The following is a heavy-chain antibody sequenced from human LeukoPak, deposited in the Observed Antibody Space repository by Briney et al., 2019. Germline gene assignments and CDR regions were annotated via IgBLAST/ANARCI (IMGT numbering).Heavy chain of an antibody. J-gene: IGHJ1*01. D-gene: IGHD3-22*01. V-gene: IGHV1-18*01. Sequence: ASVKVSCKASGYTFTSYGISWVRQAPGQGLEWMGWISAYNGNTNYAQKLQGRVTMTTDTSTSTAYMELRSLRSDDTAVYYCARDRYYYDSSGYFQHWGQGTLVTVSS. CDR1: GYTFTSYG. CDR3: ARDRYYYDSSGYFQH. CDR2: ISAYNGNT.